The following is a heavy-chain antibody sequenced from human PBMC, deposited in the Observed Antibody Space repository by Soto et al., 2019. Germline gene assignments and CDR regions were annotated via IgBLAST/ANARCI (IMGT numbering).Heavy chain of an antibody. J-gene: IGHJ3*02. CDR3: AREDRSYSGGDSFDI. D-gene: IGHD1-26*01. CDR1: GFTFSSYA. CDR2: ISYDGSNK. V-gene: IGHV3-30-3*01. Sequence: GGSLRLSCAASGFTFSSYAMHWVRQAPGKGLEWVAVISYDGSNKYYADSVKGRFTISRDNSKNTLYLQMNSLRAEDTAVYYCAREDRSYSGGDSFDIWGQGTMVTVSS.